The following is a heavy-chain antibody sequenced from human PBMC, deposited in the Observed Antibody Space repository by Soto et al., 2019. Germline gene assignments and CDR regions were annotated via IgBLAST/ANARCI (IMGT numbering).Heavy chain of an antibody. Sequence: ASVKVSCKASGYTFTLYAMHWVRQAPGQRLEWMGWINAANGNTKSSQKFQGRVTFTRDTSASTGYMELSTLNSADTAVYYCARDQRRDYDFWSGYSQGFDYWGQGTPVTDSS. V-gene: IGHV1-3*01. CDR2: INAANGNT. CDR3: ARDQRRDYDFWSGYSQGFDY. CDR1: GYTFTLYA. J-gene: IGHJ4*02. D-gene: IGHD3-3*01.